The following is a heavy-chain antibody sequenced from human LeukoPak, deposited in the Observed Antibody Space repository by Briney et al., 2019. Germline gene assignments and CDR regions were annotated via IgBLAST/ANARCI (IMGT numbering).Heavy chain of an antibody. CDR1: GSTFTGYY. V-gene: IGHV1-2*02. CDR2: INPNSGGT. J-gene: IGHJ3*02. D-gene: IGHD3-22*01. CDR3: ASLYYYDSSGVIDAFDI. Sequence: GASVKVSCKASGSTFTGYYMHWVRQAPGQGLEWMGWINPNSGGTNYAQKFQGRVTMTRDTSISTAYMELSKLRSDDTAVYYCASLYYYDSSGVIDAFDIWGQGTMVTVSS.